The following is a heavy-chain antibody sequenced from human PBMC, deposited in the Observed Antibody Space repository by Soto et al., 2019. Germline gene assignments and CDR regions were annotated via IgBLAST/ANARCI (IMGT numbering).Heavy chain of an antibody. Sequence: PSEALSLTSTAAGGSISSSSYYWGWIPQPPGKGLEWIGSIYYSGSTYYNPSLKSRVTISVATSKNHFSLKLRSVTAAATAVYYCARSRFDCSGGRCYLLSYYYYYYMDVWGKGTTVTVSS. D-gene: IGHD2-15*01. J-gene: IGHJ6*03. CDR3: ARSRFDCSGGRCYLLSYYYYYYMDV. CDR1: GGSISSSSYY. V-gene: IGHV4-39*02. CDR2: IYYSGST.